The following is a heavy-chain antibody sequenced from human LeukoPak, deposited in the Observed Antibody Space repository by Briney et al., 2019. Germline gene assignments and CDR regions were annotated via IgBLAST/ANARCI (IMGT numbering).Heavy chain of an antibody. CDR1: GFTFSSYA. J-gene: IGHJ5*02. V-gene: IGHV3-23*01. D-gene: IGHD6-13*01. CDR3: ANTGDSGDLCSSSWHDGFDP. CDR2: ISGSGGST. Sequence: GGSLRLSCAASGFTFSSYAMSWVRQAPGKGLEWVSAISGSGGSTYYADSVKGRFTISRDNSKNTLYLQMNSLRADDTAVYYCANTGDSGDLCSSSWHDGFDPWGQGTLVTVSS.